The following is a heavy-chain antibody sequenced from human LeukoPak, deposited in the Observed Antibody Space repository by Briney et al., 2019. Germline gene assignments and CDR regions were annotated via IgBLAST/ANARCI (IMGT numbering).Heavy chain of an antibody. V-gene: IGHV4-61*01. CDR2: IYNSGST. J-gene: IGHJ4*02. D-gene: IGHD1-7*01. Sequence: PSETLSLTCTVSGGSVSSGSYYWSWIRQPPGKGLEWIGYIYNSGSTNYNPSLKSRASISADTSKNQFSLKLSSVTAADTAVYYCVRDRELNYWGQGTLVTVSS. CDR1: GGSVSSGSYY. CDR3: VRDRELNY.